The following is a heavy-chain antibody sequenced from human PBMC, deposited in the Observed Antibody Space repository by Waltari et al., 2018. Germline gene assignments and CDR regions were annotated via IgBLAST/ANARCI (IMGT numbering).Heavy chain of an antibody. CDR3: ASDRGRGIYLDS. J-gene: IGHJ4*01. V-gene: IGHV4-4*02. CDR2: VHGSGRT. Sequence: RLQQSGPGLVKPSESLTLTCAVSGDSMGSMDWWSWVRQSPGKGLEWIGQVHGSGRTNYNPSLASRVTISIDKSTNRFSMKRPFPTEADTAMYYCASDRGRGIYLDSWGQGTLVTVSP. D-gene: IGHD2-15*01. CDR1: GDSMGSMDW.